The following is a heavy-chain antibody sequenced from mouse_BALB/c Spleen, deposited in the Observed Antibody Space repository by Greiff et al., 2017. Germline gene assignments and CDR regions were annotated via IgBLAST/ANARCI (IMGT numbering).Heavy chain of an antibody. D-gene: IGHD1-1*01. CDR1: GFTFSSYG. CDR2: INSNGGST. V-gene: IGHV5-6-3*01. Sequence: EVKVVESGGGLVQPGGSLKLSCAASGFTFSSYGMSWVRQTPDKRLELVATINSNGGSTYYPDSVKGRFTISRDNAKNTLYLQMSSLKSEDTAMYYCARDLYYYGSSSFDYWGQGTTLTVSS. J-gene: IGHJ2*01. CDR3: ARDLYYYGSSSFDY.